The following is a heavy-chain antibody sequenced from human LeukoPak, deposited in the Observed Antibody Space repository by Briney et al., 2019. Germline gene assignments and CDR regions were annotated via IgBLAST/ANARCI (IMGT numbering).Heavy chain of an antibody. CDR3: AKRDSSGSLPRLFDY. CDR2: IWYDGSNK. J-gene: IGHJ4*02. Sequence: PGRSLRLSCAASGFTFSSYGMHWVRQAPGKGLEWVAVIWYDGSNKYYADSVKGRVTISRDNSKNTLYLQMNSLRAEDTAVYYCAKRDSSGSLPRLFDYWGQGTLVTVSS. D-gene: IGHD6-19*01. V-gene: IGHV3-33*06. CDR1: GFTFSSYG.